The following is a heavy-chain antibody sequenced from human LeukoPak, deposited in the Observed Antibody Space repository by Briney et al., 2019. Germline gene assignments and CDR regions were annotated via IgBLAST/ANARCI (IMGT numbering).Heavy chain of an antibody. J-gene: IGHJ4*02. D-gene: IGHD3-10*01. CDR1: GGSFSGYY. Sequence: PSETLSLTCAVYGGSFSGYYWSWIRQPPGKWLEWIGEINHSGSTNYNPSLKSRVTISVDTSKNQFSLKLSSVTAADTAVYYCARRRRGVTGFDYWGQGTLVTVSS. CDR3: ARRRRGVTGFDY. CDR2: INHSGST. V-gene: IGHV4-34*01.